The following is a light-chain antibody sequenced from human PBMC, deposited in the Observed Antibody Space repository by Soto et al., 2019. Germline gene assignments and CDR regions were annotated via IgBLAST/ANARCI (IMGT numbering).Light chain of an antibody. CDR2: AAS. J-gene: IGKJ3*01. CDR1: QDIKKW. Sequence: DIQMTQSPSSVSASVGDTINITCRASQDIKKWLAWYQQKPGKAPKVLIYAASNLESGVSSRFSGSGAGTEFSLTISSLQTEDFATYFCHQASSFPYTFGPGTKVHIK. V-gene: IGKV1-12*01. CDR3: HQASSFPYT.